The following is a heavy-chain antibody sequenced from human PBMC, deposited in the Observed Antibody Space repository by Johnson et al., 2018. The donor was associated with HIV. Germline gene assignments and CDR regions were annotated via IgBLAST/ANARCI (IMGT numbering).Heavy chain of an antibody. V-gene: IGHV3-15*01. CDR3: ARVGVVGVPNAFDI. CDR1: GFTFTNAW. Sequence: VQLVESGGGLVKPGGSLRLSCAASGFTFTNAWLSWVRQAPGKGLEWVGRIKSKHDGGTTEYGAPVKGRFSISRDDSQNTLYLQMNSLRAEDTAVYYCARVGVVGVPNAFDIWGQGTMVTVSS. J-gene: IGHJ3*02. D-gene: IGHD2-15*01. CDR2: IKSKHDGGTT.